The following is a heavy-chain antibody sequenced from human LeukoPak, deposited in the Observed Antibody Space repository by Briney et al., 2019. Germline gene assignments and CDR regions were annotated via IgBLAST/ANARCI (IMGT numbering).Heavy chain of an antibody. J-gene: IGHJ4*02. D-gene: IGHD6-6*01. CDR1: GYSFTSYW. CDR2: IYPGGSDT. CDR3: ARHVTYSSTSSYFDY. Sequence: GESLKISCKASGYSFTSYWIAWVRQMPGKGLEYMGFIYPGGSDTRCSPSFEGQVTISADKSITTAYLQWSSLKASDTAIYYCARHVTYSSTSSYFDYWGQGTLVTVS. V-gene: IGHV5-51*01.